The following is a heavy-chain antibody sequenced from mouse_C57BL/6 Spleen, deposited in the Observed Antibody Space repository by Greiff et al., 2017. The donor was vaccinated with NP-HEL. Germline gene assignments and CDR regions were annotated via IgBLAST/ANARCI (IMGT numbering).Heavy chain of an antibody. CDR2: ISGGGGNT. J-gene: IGHJ1*03. CDR1: GFTFSSYT. CDR3: ARQGGTRYWYFDV. Sequence: EVQLVESGGGLVKPGGSLKLSCAASGFTFSSYTMSWVRQTPEKRLEWVATISGGGGNTYYPDSVKGRFTISRDNAKNTLYLQMSSLRSEDTALYYCARQGGTRYWYFDVWGTGTTVTVSS. D-gene: IGHD1-1*01. V-gene: IGHV5-9*01.